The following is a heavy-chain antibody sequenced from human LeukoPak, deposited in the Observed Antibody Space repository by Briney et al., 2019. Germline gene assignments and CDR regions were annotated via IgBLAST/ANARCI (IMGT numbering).Heavy chain of an antibody. V-gene: IGHV1-8*01. CDR2: MNPNNGNT. Sequence: ASVKVSCKASGFTFTRYDINWVRQASGQALEWMGWMNPNNGNTGYAQKFQGRVTMTRDTYTSTAYMELRGLRPEDTAVYYCVRDAEGAGISVNFWFDPWGQGTLVTVSS. D-gene: IGHD1-14*01. CDR1: GFTFTRYD. CDR3: VRDAEGAGISVNFWFDP. J-gene: IGHJ5*02.